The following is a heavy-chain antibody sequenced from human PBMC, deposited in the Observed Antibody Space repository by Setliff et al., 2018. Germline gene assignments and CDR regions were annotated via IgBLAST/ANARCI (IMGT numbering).Heavy chain of an antibody. Sequence: ASVKVSCKASGGTFSRYVMNWVRQAPGQGLEWMGWISAYNGNTNYAQKLQGRVTMTTDTSTSTAYMELRSLRSDDTAVYYCAPLTRRYGSGSYPFDYWGQGTLVTVSS. V-gene: IGHV1-18*01. CDR2: ISAYNGNT. J-gene: IGHJ4*02. CDR1: GGTFSRYV. CDR3: APLTRRYGSGSYPFDY. D-gene: IGHD3-10*01.